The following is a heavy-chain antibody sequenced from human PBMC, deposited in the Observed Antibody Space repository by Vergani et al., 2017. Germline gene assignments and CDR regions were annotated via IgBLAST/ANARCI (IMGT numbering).Heavy chain of an antibody. V-gene: IGHV4-34*11. Sequence: QVQLQQWGPGLLKPSETLSLTCAVSGGSFSGYYWSWIRQPPGKGLEWIGYIYYSGSTNYNPSLKSRVTIAVDTSKNQFSLKLSSVTAADTAVYYCTRGAYGSSSEWFNPWGQGTLVTVSS. CDR3: TRGAYGSSSEWFNP. CDR1: GGSFSGYY. J-gene: IGHJ5*02. D-gene: IGHD6-6*01. CDR2: IYYSGST.